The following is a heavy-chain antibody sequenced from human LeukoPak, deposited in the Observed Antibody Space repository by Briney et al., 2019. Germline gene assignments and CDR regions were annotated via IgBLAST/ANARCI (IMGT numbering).Heavy chain of an antibody. J-gene: IGHJ5*01. D-gene: IGHD2-2*01. V-gene: IGHV3-48*04. CDR3: ARGFGTSWFYS. CDR2: INEGSSVI. CDR1: GFSFSIYS. Sequence: GGSLRLSCAASGFSFSIYSLTWVRQAPGKGLEWIAYINEGSSVIYYAVSVEGRFTVSRDNATNSLYLQMNSLRGDDTAVYYCARGFGTSWFYSWGQGTLVTVSS.